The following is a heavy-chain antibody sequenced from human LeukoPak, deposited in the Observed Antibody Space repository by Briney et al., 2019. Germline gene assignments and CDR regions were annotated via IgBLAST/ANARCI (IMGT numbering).Heavy chain of an antibody. Sequence: GGSLRLSCAASGFTFSSYWMHWVRQAPGKGLVWVSRINSDGSSTSYADSVKGRFTISRDNAKNTLYLQMNSLRAEDTAVYYCARESERWLQLPAFDYWGQGTLVTVSS. CDR1: GFTFSSYW. J-gene: IGHJ4*02. V-gene: IGHV3-74*01. CDR2: INSDGSST. D-gene: IGHD5-24*01. CDR3: ARESERWLQLPAFDY.